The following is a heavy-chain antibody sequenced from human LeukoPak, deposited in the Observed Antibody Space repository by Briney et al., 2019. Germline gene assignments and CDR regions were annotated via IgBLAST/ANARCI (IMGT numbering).Heavy chain of an antibody. D-gene: IGHD4-23*01. J-gene: IGHJ4*02. V-gene: IGHV1-69*01. CDR1: GGTFSSYA. CDR2: IIPIFGTA. Sequence: SVKVSCKASGGTFSSYAISWVRQAPGQGLEWMGGIIPIFGTANYAQKFRGRVTITADESTSTAYMELSSLRSEDTAVYYCARKDYGGNSARSFDYWGQGTLVTVSS. CDR3: ARKDYGGNSARSFDY.